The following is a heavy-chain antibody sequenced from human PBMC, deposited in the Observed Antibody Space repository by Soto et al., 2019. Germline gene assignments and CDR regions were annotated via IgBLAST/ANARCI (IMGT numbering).Heavy chain of an antibody. CDR1: GYTFTSYG. Sequence: QVQLVQSGAEVKKPGASVKVSCKASGYTFTSYGISWVRQAPGQGLEWMGWISAYNGNTNYAQKLEGRVTMTIDTTTSAAYMELRSLRSDDTAVYYCARGWVYYDSSGPFDYWGQGTLVTVSS. D-gene: IGHD3-22*01. CDR3: ARGWVYYDSSGPFDY. J-gene: IGHJ4*02. CDR2: ISAYNGNT. V-gene: IGHV1-18*01.